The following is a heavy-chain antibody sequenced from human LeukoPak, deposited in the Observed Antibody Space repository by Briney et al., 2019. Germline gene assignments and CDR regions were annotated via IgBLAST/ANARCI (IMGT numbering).Heavy chain of an antibody. V-gene: IGHV3-9*01. CDR3: AKSTGMIVVDPDFDY. J-gene: IGHJ4*02. CDR1: GFTFDDYA. CDR2: ISWNSGSI. Sequence: GGSLRLSCAASGFTFDDYAMHWLRQAPGKGLEWVSGISWNSGSIGYADSVKGRFTISRDNAKNSLYLQMNSLRAEDTALYYCAKSTGMIVVDPDFDYWGQGTLVTVSS. D-gene: IGHD3-22*01.